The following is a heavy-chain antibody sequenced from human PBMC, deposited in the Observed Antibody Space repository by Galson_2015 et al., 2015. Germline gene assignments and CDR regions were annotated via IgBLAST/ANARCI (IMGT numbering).Heavy chain of an antibody. CDR1: GSTFTSYY. Sequence: SVKVSCQASGSTFTSYYMHWVRQAPGQGLEWMGIINPSGGSTSYAQKFQGRVTMTRDTSTSTVYMELSSLRSEDTAVYYCARGGITMIVVPKGGFDYWGQGTLVTVSS. CDR2: INPSGGST. V-gene: IGHV1-46*01. CDR3: ARGGITMIVVPKGGFDY. J-gene: IGHJ4*02. D-gene: IGHD3-22*01.